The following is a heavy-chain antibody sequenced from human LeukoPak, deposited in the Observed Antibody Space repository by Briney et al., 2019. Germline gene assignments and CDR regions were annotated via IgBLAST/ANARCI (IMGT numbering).Heavy chain of an antibody. V-gene: IGHV1-46*01. D-gene: IGHD6-13*01. Sequence: ASVKVSCKASGYNFISYYMHWVRQAPGQGLGWMGIINPSGGSTSYAQKFQDRVTMTRDTSTSTVYMELSSLKSEDTAVYYCARDGQQQLVLRTPPHTNWFDPWGQGTLVTVSS. CDR3: ARDGQQQLVLRTPPHTNWFDP. J-gene: IGHJ5*02. CDR2: INPSGGST. CDR1: GYNFISYY.